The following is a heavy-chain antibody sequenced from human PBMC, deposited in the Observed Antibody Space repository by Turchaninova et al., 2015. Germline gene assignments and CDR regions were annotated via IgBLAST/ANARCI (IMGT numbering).Heavy chain of an antibody. CDR1: GGYFRGCY. J-gene: IGHJ3*02. V-gene: IGHV4-34*01. Sequence: QVQLQQWGAGLLKPSATLSLTCALYGGYFRGCYWRGIRRPPGKGLEWIGEITHSGSTNYNPSLKSRVTISVDTSKNQFSLKLSSVTAADTAVYYCARVGLGYCGGGSCYKRFLGAFDIWGQGTMVTVSS. CDR2: ITHSGST. D-gene: IGHD2-15*01. CDR3: ARVGLGYCGGGSCYKRFLGAFDI.